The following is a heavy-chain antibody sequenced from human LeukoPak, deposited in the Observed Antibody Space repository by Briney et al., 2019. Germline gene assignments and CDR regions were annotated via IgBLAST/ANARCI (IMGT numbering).Heavy chain of an antibody. CDR2: IKQDGSEK. CDR3: ARISVHYGDLFDC. J-gene: IGHJ4*02. Sequence: GGSLRLSCAASGFTFRTYWMSWVRQAPGKGLEWVANIKQDGSEKSYVDTVKGRFTISRDNAQNSLYLQMNSLRAEDTAVYYCARISVHYGDLFDCWGQGTLVTVSS. V-gene: IGHV3-7*05. D-gene: IGHD4-17*01. CDR1: GFTFRTYW.